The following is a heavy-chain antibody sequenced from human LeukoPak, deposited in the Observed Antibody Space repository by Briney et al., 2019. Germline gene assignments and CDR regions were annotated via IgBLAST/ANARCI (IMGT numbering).Heavy chain of an antibody. CDR2: INHSGST. V-gene: IGHV4-34*01. CDR3: ARGPYSSGWYPVGYFQH. Sequence: SETLSLTCAVYGGSFSGYYWSWIRQPPGKGLEWIGEINHSGSTNYNPSLKSRVTISVDTSKNQFSLKLSSVTAADTAVYYCARGPYSSGWYPVGYFQHWGRAPWSPSPQ. D-gene: IGHD6-19*01. J-gene: IGHJ1*01. CDR1: GGSFSGYY.